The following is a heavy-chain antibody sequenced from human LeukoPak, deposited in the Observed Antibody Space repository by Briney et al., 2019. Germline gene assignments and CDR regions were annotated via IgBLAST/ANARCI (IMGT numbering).Heavy chain of an antibody. V-gene: IGHV3-30*02. CDR2: IRYDGSNK. CDR1: GFTFSSYG. CDR3: HYYDILTGYSKDDAFDI. Sequence: GGSLRPSCAASGFTFSSYGMHWVRQAPGKGLEWVAFIRYDGSNKYYADSVKGRFTISRDNSKNTLYLQMNSLRAEDTAVYYCHYYDILTGYSKDDAFDIWGQGTMVTVSS. D-gene: IGHD3-9*01. J-gene: IGHJ3*02.